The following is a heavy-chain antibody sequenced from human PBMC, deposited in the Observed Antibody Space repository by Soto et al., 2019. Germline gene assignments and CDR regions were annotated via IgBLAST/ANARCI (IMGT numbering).Heavy chain of an antibody. CDR1: GGSISSYY. D-gene: IGHD3-3*01. J-gene: IGHJ4*02. CDR3: ARLSRRMEWSGFDY. V-gene: IGHV4-59*08. Sequence: SETLSLTCTVSGGSISSYYWSWIRQPPGKGLEWIGYIYYSGSTNYNPSLKSRVTISVDTSKNQFSLKLSSVTAADTAVYYCARLSRRMEWSGFDYWGQGTLVTVSS. CDR2: IYYSGST.